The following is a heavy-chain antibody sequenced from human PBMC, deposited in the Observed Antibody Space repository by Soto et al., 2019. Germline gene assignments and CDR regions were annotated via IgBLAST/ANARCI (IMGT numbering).Heavy chain of an antibody. Sequence: QITLKESGPTPVKPTQTLTLTCSFSGLSLNTNKVGVGWIRQPPGKALEWLALFSWDDDKRYSPSLKTRLTITKDTSKNQVVLTMTNMDPVDTATYYCAQVFREHYYFDYWGQGTLVTVSS. J-gene: IGHJ4*02. CDR2: FSWDDDK. D-gene: IGHD3-10*01. V-gene: IGHV2-5*02. CDR1: GLSLNTNKVG. CDR3: AQVFREHYYFDY.